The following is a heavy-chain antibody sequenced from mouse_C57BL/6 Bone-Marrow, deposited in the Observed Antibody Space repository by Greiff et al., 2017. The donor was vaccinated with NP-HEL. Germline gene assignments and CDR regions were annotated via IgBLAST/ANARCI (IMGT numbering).Heavy chain of an antibody. CDR2: ISDGGSYT. J-gene: IGHJ3*01. CDR3: AREGLRRGRAWFAY. CDR1: GFTFSSYA. D-gene: IGHD2-4*01. Sequence: DVQLVESGGGLVKPGGSLKLSCAASGFTFSSYAMSWVRQTPEKRLEWVATISDGGSYTYYPDNVKGRFTISRDNAKNNLYLQMSHLKSEDTAMYYCAREGLRRGRAWFAYWGQGTLVTVSA. V-gene: IGHV5-4*01.